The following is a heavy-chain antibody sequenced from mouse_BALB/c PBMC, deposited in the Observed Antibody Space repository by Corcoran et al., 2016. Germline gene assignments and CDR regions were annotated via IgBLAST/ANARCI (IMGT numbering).Heavy chain of an antibody. CDR2: INPSSGYT. CDR1: GYTFTSYT. CDR3: AREEDYDWFAY. Sequence: QVQLQQSAAELARPGASVKMSCKASGYTFTSYTLHWVKQRPGQGLEWIGYINPSSGYTEYNQKFKDKTTLTAYKSSSTAYMQLSSLTSEDSAVYYCAREEDYDWFAYWGQGTLVTVSA. J-gene: IGHJ3*01. D-gene: IGHD1-1*01. V-gene: IGHV1-4*02.